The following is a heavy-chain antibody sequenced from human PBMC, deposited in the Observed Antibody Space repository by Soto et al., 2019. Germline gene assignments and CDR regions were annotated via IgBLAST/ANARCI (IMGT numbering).Heavy chain of an antibody. CDR1: GFTFSSYG. D-gene: IGHD6-19*01. Sequence: QVQLVESGGGVVQPGRSLRLSCAASGFTFSSYGMHWVRQAPGKGLEWVAVISYDGSNKYYADSVKGRFTISRDNSKNALYLQMNSLRAEDTAVYYCAKDKVKTAVAGIGGPEKRAFDPWGQGTLVTVSS. J-gene: IGHJ5*02. CDR3: AKDKVKTAVAGIGGPEKRAFDP. V-gene: IGHV3-30*18. CDR2: ISYDGSNK.